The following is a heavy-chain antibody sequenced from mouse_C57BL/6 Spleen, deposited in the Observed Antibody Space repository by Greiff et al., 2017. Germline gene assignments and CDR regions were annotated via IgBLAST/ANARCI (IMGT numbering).Heavy chain of an antibody. Sequence: QVQLQQSGAELARPGASVKMSCKASGYTFPSYTLHWVKQRPGQGLEWIGYINPSSGYTKYNQKYKDKATLTADKSSSTAYMQLSSLTSEDSAVYYCARSGDYYGSSYVYWGQGTTLTVSS. CDR3: ARSGDYYGSSYVY. J-gene: IGHJ2*01. CDR1: GYTFPSYT. D-gene: IGHD1-1*01. CDR2: INPSSGYT. V-gene: IGHV1-4*01.